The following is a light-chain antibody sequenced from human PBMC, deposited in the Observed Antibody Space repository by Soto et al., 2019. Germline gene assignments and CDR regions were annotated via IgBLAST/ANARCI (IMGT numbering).Light chain of an antibody. J-gene: IGKJ4*01. CDR3: QHHVHSVPLT. CDR1: QTVYTNY. V-gene: IGKV3-20*01. CDR2: EAS. Sequence: EIVLTQSPGTLSLSPGERATLSCRASQTVYTNYLAWYQQKPGQAPRLLIYEASSRAAGIPDRFSGSGSGTNFTLTISRLEPEDFAVYYCQHHVHSVPLTFGGGTKVEI.